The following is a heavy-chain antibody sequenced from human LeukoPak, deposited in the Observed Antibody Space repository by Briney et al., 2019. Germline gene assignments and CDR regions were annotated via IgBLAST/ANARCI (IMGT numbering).Heavy chain of an antibody. CDR2: MNPNSGNT. CDR1: GYTFTSYD. V-gene: IGHV1-8*01. D-gene: IGHD6-13*01. CDR3: ARVIAPLYYYYGMDV. Sequence: ASVKVSCKASGYTFTSYDINWVRQATGQGLEWMGWMNPNSGNTDYAQKFQGRATMTRNTSISTAYMELSSLRSEDTAVYYCARVIAPLYYYYGMDVWGQGTTVTVSS. J-gene: IGHJ6*02.